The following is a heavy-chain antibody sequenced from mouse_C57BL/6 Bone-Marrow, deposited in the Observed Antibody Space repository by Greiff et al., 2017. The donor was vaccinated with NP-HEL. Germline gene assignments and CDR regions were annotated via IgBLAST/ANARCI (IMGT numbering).Heavy chain of an antibody. CDR2: ISSGGSYT. V-gene: IGHV5-6*01. Sequence: EVMLVESGGDLVKPGGSLKLSCAASGFTFSSYGMSWVRQTPDKRLEWVATISSGGSYTYYPDSVKGRFTISRDNAKNTLYLQMSSLKSEDTAMYYCARQNYGSSYLYAMDYWGQGTSVTVSS. J-gene: IGHJ4*01. CDR3: ARQNYGSSYLYAMDY. D-gene: IGHD1-1*01. CDR1: GFTFSSYG.